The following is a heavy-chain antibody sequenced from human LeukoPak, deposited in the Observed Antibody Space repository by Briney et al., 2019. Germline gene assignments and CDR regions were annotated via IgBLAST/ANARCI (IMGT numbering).Heavy chain of an antibody. J-gene: IGHJ4*02. V-gene: IGHV1-46*01. CDR3: AREGRQQLVWGDFDY. CDR1: GYTFTSYY. D-gene: IGHD6-13*01. CDR2: INPSGGST. Sequence: ASVKVSCKASGYTFTSYYMHWVRQAPGQGLEWMGIINPSGGSTSYAQKFQGRVTMTRDMSTSTVYMELSSLRSEDTAVYYCAREGRQQLVWGDFDYWGQGTLVTVSS.